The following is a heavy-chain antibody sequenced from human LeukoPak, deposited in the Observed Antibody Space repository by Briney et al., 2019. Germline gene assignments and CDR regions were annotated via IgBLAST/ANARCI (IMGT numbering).Heavy chain of an antibody. CDR3: ARSIAAAALSGGGY. D-gene: IGHD6-13*01. Sequence: GGSLRLSCAASGFTFSSYSMNWVRQAPGKGLEWVSSISSSSSYIYYADSVKGRFTISRDNAKNSLYLQMNSLRAEDTAVYYCARSIAAAALSGGGYLGQGTLVTVSS. J-gene: IGHJ4*02. CDR2: ISSSSSYI. CDR1: GFTFSSYS. V-gene: IGHV3-21*01.